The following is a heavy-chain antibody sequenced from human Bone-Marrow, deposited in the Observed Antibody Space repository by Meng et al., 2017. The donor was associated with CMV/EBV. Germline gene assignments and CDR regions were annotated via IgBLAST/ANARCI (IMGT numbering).Heavy chain of an antibody. Sequence: ASVKVSCKASGYTFTGHYLHWVRQAPGQGLEWMGWISPNSGGTNYAQKFLGRVTMTRDTSISTAYMELSRLRSDDTAMYYCARVPSSGYYGSLGYWGQGTLVTVSS. V-gene: IGHV1-2*02. J-gene: IGHJ4*02. CDR1: GYTFTGHY. D-gene: IGHD3-22*01. CDR2: ISPNSGGT. CDR3: ARVPSSGYYGSLGY.